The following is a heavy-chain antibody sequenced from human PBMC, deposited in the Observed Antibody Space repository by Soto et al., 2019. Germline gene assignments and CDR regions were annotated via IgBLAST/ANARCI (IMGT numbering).Heavy chain of an antibody. CDR1: DGSFSDYY. V-gene: IGHV4-34*01. CDR3: ARGKFGFSYYYYYYLDV. CDR2: LNHSGST. Sequence: QVQLHQWGAGLLKPSETLSLTCAVYDGSFSDYYWPWIRQSPGKGLEWIGELNHSGSTSYKSSLKSRVTISIDTSKNQFSLKLTSVTASYTAVYYCARGKFGFSYYYYYYLDVWGKGTTVTVSS. D-gene: IGHD2-21*01. J-gene: IGHJ6*03.